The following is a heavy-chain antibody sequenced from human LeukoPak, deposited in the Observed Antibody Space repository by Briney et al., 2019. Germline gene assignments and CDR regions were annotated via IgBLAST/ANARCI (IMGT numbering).Heavy chain of an antibody. V-gene: IGHV3-66*01. D-gene: IGHD4-11*01. CDR3: ARSTAHFDY. CDR2: IYSGGST. CDR1: GFTVSSNY. J-gene: IGHJ4*02. Sequence: GGSLRLSCAASGFTVSSNYMSWVRQAPGKGLEWVSVIYSGGSTYYADSVKGRFTISRDNAKNSLYLQMNSLRAEDTAVYCARSTAHFDYWGQGTLVTVSS.